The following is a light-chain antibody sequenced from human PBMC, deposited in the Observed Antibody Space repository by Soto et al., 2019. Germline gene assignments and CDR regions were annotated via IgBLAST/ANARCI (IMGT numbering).Light chain of an antibody. V-gene: IGKV3-20*01. CDR3: QQYGSSLFT. CDR1: QTVSSSY. J-gene: IGKJ3*01. CDR2: GAS. Sequence: EIGLTQSPGTLSLSPGERATLSCSASQTVSSSYLAWYQQKPGQAPRLLIYGASIRATGIPDRFSGSGSGTDFTLTISRLEPEDFAVYYCQQYGSSLFTFGPGTKVDIK.